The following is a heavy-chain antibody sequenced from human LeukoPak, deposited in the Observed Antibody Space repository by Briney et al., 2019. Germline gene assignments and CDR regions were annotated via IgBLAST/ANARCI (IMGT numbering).Heavy chain of an antibody. Sequence: ASVKVSCKASGYTFTSYGISWVRQAPGQGLEWMGWISAYNGNTNYAQKFQGRVTMTRDTSTSTVYMELSSLRSEDAAVYYCARARRYSGYDEFDPWGQGTLVTVSS. CDR3: ARARRYSGYDEFDP. J-gene: IGHJ5*02. V-gene: IGHV1-18*01. CDR1: GYTFTSYG. D-gene: IGHD5-12*01. CDR2: ISAYNGNT.